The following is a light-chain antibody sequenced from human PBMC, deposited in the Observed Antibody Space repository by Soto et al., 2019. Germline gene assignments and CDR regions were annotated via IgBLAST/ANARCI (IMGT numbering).Light chain of an antibody. CDR3: YQYGTAPLT. CDR1: QIVAANY. CDR2: GAS. J-gene: IGKJ3*01. Sequence: EVLLTQSPGTLSLSPGERATLSCRASQIVAANYLAWYQQKRGQAPRLLIYGASSRATGIPDRFSGSGCGTYFTLTLGSLGPEDFSVHNSYQYGTAPLTLGPWTKVYIK. V-gene: IGKV3-20*01.